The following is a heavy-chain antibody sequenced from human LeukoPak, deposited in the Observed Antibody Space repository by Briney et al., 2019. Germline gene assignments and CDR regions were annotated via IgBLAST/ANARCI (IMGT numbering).Heavy chain of an antibody. Sequence: ASVKVSCKASGYTFTSYGISWVRQAPGQGLEWMGWISAYNGNTNSAQKFQGRVTMTRDTSISTAYMELTRLRSDDTAVYYCARGPHWDPHFDYWGQGTLATVSS. D-gene: IGHD7-27*01. CDR1: GYTFTSYG. CDR3: ARGPHWDPHFDY. J-gene: IGHJ4*02. CDR2: ISAYNGNT. V-gene: IGHV1-18*01.